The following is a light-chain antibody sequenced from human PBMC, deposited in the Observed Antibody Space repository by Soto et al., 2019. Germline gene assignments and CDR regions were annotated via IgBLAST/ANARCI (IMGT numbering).Light chain of an antibody. Sequence: QSALTQPASVSGSPGQSITISCTGTSSDVGGYNYVSWYQQYPGKAPKLMIYDVSNRPSGVSNRFSGSKSGNTASLTISGLQAEDEADYYCISYTTSSTWVFGGGTKLT. J-gene: IGLJ3*02. CDR2: DVS. CDR3: ISYTTSSTWV. V-gene: IGLV2-14*01. CDR1: SSDVGGYNY.